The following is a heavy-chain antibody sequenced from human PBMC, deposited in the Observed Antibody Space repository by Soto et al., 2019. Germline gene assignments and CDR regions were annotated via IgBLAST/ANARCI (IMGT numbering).Heavy chain of an antibody. CDR3: VKRNCGNCPWSS. CDR2: ITESGDST. CDR1: GFTFNSIP. J-gene: IGHJ4*02. V-gene: IGHV3-23*01. D-gene: IGHD2-21*01. Sequence: EVQLLESGGGLVQPGGSLRLSCAASGFTFNSIPMGWVRQAPGKGLKYVSSITESGDSTFYADSVKDRFTISTDNSKSTLHLQMNSLRADDTAVYYCVKRNCGNCPWSSWGQGTLVTVSS.